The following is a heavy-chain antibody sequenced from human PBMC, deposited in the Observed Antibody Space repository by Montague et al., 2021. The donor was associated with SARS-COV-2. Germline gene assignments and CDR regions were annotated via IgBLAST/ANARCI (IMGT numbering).Heavy chain of an antibody. J-gene: IGHJ4*02. V-gene: IGHV4-39*01. Sequence: SETLSLTCTVAGGSISSSSYDWGWIRQPPGKGLEWIGSIYYGGSTXYKPSVKSRVTISADTSKNQFSLKLSSVTAADTAVYYCARGSSILWWWPFDYWGQGTLVTVSS. CDR2: IYYGGST. CDR1: GGSISSSSYD. CDR3: ARGSSILWWWPFDY. D-gene: IGHD2-21*01.